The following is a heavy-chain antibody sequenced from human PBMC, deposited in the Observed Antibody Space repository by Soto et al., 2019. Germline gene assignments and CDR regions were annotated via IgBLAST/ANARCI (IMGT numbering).Heavy chain of an antibody. D-gene: IGHD2-21*01. V-gene: IGHV1-8*01. Sequence: QVQLVQSGAEVKTPGASVKVSCKASGYTFATYDINWVRQAPGQGLEWMGWMNPNSGNTGYAQKFQGRLTMTRDTALSVAHMELSSLRNEDTAGYYCARSDGYNFNWLDSWGQGPLVTVSA. CDR3: ARSDGYNFNWLDS. CDR2: MNPNSGNT. J-gene: IGHJ5*01. CDR1: GYTFATYD.